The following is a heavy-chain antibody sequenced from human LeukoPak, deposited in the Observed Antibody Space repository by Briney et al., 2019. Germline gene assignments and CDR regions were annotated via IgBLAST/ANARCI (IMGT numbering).Heavy chain of an antibody. CDR1: GYTFTGYY. D-gene: IGHD2-15*01. Sequence: GASVKVSCKASGYTFTGYYMHWVRQAPGQGLEWMGGIIPIFGTANYAQKFQGRVTITTDESTSTAYMELSSLRSEDTAVYYCAREDMTAAPHFDYWGQGTLVTVSS. J-gene: IGHJ4*02. CDR3: AREDMTAAPHFDY. V-gene: IGHV1-69*05. CDR2: IIPIFGTA.